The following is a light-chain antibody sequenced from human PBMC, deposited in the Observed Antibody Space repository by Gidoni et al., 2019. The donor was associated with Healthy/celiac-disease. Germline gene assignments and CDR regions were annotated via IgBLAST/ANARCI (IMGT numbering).Light chain of an antibody. CDR1: QSVLYSSNNKNY. CDR3: QQYYSTPF. Sequence: DIVMTQSPYSLAVSLGERATINCQSSQSVLYSSNNKNYLAWYQQKPGQPPKLLIYWASTRESGVPDRFSGSGSGTDFTLTISSLQAEDVAVYYCQQYYSTPFFGPGTKVDIK. V-gene: IGKV4-1*01. J-gene: IGKJ3*01. CDR2: WAS.